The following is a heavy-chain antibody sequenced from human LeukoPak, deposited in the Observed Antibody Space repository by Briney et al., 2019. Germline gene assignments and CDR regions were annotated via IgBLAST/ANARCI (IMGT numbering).Heavy chain of an antibody. D-gene: IGHD3-9*01. J-gene: IGHJ4*02. CDR1: GGSMNNYY. CDR3: ARESDWLFDS. Sequence: SETLSLTCTVSGGSMNNYYWSWIRQPPGKGLEWLASIYYSGAPTYNPSLKRRATISVDTSKNQFSLKMRSVTTADTAVYFCARESDWLFDSWGQGALVTVS. CDR2: IYYSGAP. V-gene: IGHV4-59*01.